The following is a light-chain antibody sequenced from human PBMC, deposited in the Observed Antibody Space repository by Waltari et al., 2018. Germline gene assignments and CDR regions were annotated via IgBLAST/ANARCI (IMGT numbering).Light chain of an antibody. CDR2: STN. CDR1: SSIIGSDT. CDR3: AAWDGSQFARV. J-gene: IGLJ3*02. Sequence: QSVLTQPPSASGTPGQRVIISCSGSSSIIGSDTVNWYQQLPGTAPRLLIYSTNQRPAGVPDRFSGSKSGTSAFLAISGLQSEDESDYCCAAWDGSQFARVFGGGTKLSVL. V-gene: IGLV1-44*01.